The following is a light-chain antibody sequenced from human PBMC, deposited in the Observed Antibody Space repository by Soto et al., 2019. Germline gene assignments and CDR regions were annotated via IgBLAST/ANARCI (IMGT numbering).Light chain of an antibody. J-gene: IGLJ2*01. CDR3: HVWDLESANVV. CDR2: FDA. Sequence: SYELTQPPSLSVDPGKTASITGGGNNIVSKSVQWYQQKPGQAPVLLIFFDADRPSGIPARFSGYNSGNTATLTISRVEAVDEADYSCHVWDLESANVVFGGGTKLTVL. CDR1: NIVSKS. V-gene: IGLV3-21*01.